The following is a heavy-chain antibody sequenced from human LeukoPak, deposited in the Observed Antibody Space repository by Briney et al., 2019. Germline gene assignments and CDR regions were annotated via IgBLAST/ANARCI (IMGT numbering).Heavy chain of an antibody. Sequence: GGSLRLSCAASGFTFSSYSMNWVRQAPGKGLEWVSSISSSSSYKYYADSVKGRFTISRDNAKNSLYLQMNSLRAEDTAVYYCASLLVPVEGGQGPLVTVS. J-gene: IGHJ4*02. CDR3: ASLLVPVE. D-gene: IGHD1-26*01. CDR1: GFTFSSYS. CDR2: ISSSSSYK. V-gene: IGHV3-21*01.